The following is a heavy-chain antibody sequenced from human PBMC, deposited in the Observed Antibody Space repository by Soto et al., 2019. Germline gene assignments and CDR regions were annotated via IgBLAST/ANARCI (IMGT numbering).Heavy chain of an antibody. CDR3: ARDGNYGNSGLDG. Sequence: SETLSLTCAVYGGSFSGYYWSWIRQPPGKGMEWIGEINHSGSTNYNPSLKSRVTISVDTSKNQFSLTLSSVTAADTAVYYCARDGNYGNSGLDGWGKGTTGT. D-gene: IGHD3-10*01. J-gene: IGHJ6*04. CDR2: INHSGST. CDR1: GGSFSGYY. V-gene: IGHV4-34*01.